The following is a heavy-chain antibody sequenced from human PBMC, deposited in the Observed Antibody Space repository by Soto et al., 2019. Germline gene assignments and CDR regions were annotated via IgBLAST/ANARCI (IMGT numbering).Heavy chain of an antibody. CDR3: ARVTPMVRAVIDNGFDP. Sequence: QVPLVQSGAEVKKPGSSVTVSCKASGGTFSSYAIHWVRQAPGQGLEWMGGIIPMYGPAKYAQRFQGRVTTTADESTPTVYMELTRLPSQYTAVYYWARVTPMVRAVIDNGFDPWGHGTLVTVSS. V-gene: IGHV1-69*01. D-gene: IGHD3-10*01. CDR1: GGTFSSYA. CDR2: IIPMYGPA. J-gene: IGHJ5*02.